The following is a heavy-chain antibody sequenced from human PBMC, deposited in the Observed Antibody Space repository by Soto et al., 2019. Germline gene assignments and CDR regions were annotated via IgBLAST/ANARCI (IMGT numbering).Heavy chain of an antibody. J-gene: IGHJ4*02. D-gene: IGHD6-19*01. CDR2: ISAYSGNT. CDR1: GFIFTSSA. V-gene: IGHV1-18*01. Sequence: ASVKVSCKTSGFIFTSSAVQWVRKAPGQRLEWMGRISAYSGNTDYAQKLQGRVTITTDISTSTAYMELRSLRSDDTAVYYCAREGRGWYVVYWGQGTLVTVSS. CDR3: AREGRGWYVVY.